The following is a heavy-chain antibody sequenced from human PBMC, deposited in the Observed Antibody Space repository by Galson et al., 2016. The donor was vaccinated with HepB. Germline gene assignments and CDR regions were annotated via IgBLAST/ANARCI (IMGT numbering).Heavy chain of an antibody. J-gene: IGHJ2*01. D-gene: IGHD3-3*01. CDR2: ISGSGGRT. Sequence: SLRLSCAASRLTFSNYAMNWVRQAPGKGLEWVSGISGSGGRTFYADSVKGRFTISRDNSKNTMYLQMNILRAENMALYHCAKRRGEEMTIFGVEHTKGQHWYFDLWGRGTLVIVSS. CDR1: RLTFSNYA. V-gene: IGHV3-23*01. CDR3: AKRRGEEMTIFGVEHTKGQHWYFDL.